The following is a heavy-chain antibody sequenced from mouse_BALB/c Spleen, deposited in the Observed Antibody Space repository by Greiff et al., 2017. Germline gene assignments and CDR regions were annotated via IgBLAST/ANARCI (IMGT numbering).Heavy chain of an antibody. V-gene: IGHV1-5*01. D-gene: IGHD1-1*01. CDR2: IYPGNSDT. Sequence: EVQLQQSGTVLARPGASVKMSCKASGYTFTSYWMHWVKQRPGQGLEWIGAIYPGNSDTSYNQKFKGKAKLTAVTSTSTAYMELSSLTNEDSAVYYCTRWDYGSRGFAYWGQGTLGPVAA. CDR3: TRWDYGSRGFAY. J-gene: IGHJ3*01. CDR1: GYTFTSYW.